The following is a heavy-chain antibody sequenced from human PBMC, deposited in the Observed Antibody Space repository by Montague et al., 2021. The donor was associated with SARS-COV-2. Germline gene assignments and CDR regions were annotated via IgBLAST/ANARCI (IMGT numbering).Heavy chain of an antibody. CDR2: ISSSSSYI. D-gene: IGHD6-13*01. Sequence: SLRLSCAASGSTFSSYSMNWVRQAPGKGLEWVSSISSSSSYIYYADSVKGRFTISRDNAKNSLYLQMNSLRAEDTAVYYCASVAAAGTLYYYYGMDVWGQGTTVTVSS. J-gene: IGHJ6*02. CDR3: ASVAAAGTLYYYYGMDV. V-gene: IGHV3-21*01. CDR1: GSTFSSYS.